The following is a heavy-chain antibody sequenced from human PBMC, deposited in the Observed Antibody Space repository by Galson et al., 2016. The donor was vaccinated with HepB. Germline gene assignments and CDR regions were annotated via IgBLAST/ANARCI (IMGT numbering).Heavy chain of an antibody. V-gene: IGHV3-30-3*01. Sequence: SLRLSCAASGFIFNNYAMHWVRQAPGKGLEWVAVISDDGSNKYYADSVKGRFTISRDNSKNTLYLQMNSLRAEDTAVYLCVRGVYGDHGWFDYWGQGTLVTVSS. CDR2: ISDDGSNK. CDR3: VRGVYGDHGWFDY. J-gene: IGHJ4*02. CDR1: GFIFNNYA. D-gene: IGHD4-17*01.